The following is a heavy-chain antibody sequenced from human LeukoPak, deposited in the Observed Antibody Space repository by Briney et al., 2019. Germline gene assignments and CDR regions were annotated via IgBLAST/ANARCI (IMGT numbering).Heavy chain of an antibody. V-gene: IGHV3-7*03. Sequence: GGSLRLSCAASGFTFSSYWMSWVRQAPGKGLEWVANIKQDGSEKYYVDSVKGRFTISRDNAKNSLYLQMNSLRAEDTAMYYCARVKRKYQLLKPLHDTASHYFDYWGQGTLVTVSS. CDR3: ARVKRKYQLLKPLHDTASHYFDY. D-gene: IGHD2-2*01. J-gene: IGHJ4*02. CDR2: IKQDGSEK. CDR1: GFTFSSYW.